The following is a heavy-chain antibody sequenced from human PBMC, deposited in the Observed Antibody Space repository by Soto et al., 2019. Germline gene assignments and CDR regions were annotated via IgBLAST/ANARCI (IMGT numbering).Heavy chain of an antibody. V-gene: IGHV1-69*13. CDR3: ALLSNSRKYYYDYGMDV. D-gene: IGHD6-13*01. CDR1: GCTFSSYA. CDR2: IIPIFGTA. J-gene: IGHJ6*02. Sequence: SVKVSCKASGCTFSSYAISWVRQAPGQGLEWMGGIIPIFGTANYAQKFQGRVTITADESTSTAYMELGSLRSEDTAVYYCALLSNSRKYYYDYGMDVWGQGTTVTVSS.